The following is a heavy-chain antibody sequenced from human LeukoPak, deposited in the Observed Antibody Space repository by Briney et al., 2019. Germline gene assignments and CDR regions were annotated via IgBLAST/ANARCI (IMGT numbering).Heavy chain of an antibody. CDR3: ASYQALYSGSYWAFDY. V-gene: IGHV1-24*01. Sequence: ASVKVSCKVSGYTLTELSMHWVRQAPGKGLEWMGGFVPEDGETIYAQKFQGRVTMTEDTSTDTAYMELSSLRSEDTAVYYCASYQALYSGSYWAFDYWGQGTLVTVSS. D-gene: IGHD1-26*01. J-gene: IGHJ4*02. CDR1: GYTLTELS. CDR2: FVPEDGET.